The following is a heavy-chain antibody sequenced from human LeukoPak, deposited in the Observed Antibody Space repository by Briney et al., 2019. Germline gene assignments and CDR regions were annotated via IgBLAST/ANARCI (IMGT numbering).Heavy chain of an antibody. CDR3: ARDFYDFWSGYYHDY. V-gene: IGHV4-61*02. J-gene: IGHJ4*02. CDR2: IYTSGST. CDR1: GGSLSSGSYY. Sequence: SQTLSLTCTVSGGSLSSGSYYWSWIRQPAGKGLEWIGRIYTSGSTNYNPSLKSRVTISVDTSKNQFSLKLSSVTAADMAVYYCARDFYDFWSGYYHDYWGQGTLVTVSS. D-gene: IGHD3-3*01.